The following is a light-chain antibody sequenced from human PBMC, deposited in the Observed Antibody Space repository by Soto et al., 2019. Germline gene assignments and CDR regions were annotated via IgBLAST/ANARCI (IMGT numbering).Light chain of an antibody. Sequence: DVAMTQSPSSLSASIGDRVILTCQASQDIANSLNWYQHKPGKAPKLLIYDASNLERGVPARFSGSGSGTDFSFTISSLQAEDITPYYSQQYEYLPPTSCQRTRLEI. V-gene: IGKV1-33*01. CDR2: DAS. CDR1: QDIANS. J-gene: IGKJ5*01. CDR3: QQYEYLPPT.